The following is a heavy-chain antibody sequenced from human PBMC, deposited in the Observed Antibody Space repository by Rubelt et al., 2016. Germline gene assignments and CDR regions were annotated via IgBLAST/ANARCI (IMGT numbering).Heavy chain of an antibody. Sequence: QVQLVEAGGGVVQPGRSLRLSCAASGFPFSRYSMHWVRQAPGKGLAWVAVISYDGSNKYYADSVRGRSTISSGNSKSALLMQMKNLRAEGTGVYYCVANDYCSGRTLFYGMEVWGQGTTVTVSS. D-gene: IGHD3-10*01. CDR2: ISYDGSNK. CDR1: GFPFSRYS. V-gene: IGHV3-30*04. J-gene: IGHJ6*02. CDR3: VANDYCSGRTLFYGMEV.